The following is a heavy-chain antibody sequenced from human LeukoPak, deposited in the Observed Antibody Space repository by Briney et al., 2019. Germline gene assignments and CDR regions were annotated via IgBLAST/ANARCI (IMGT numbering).Heavy chain of an antibody. CDR1: GFTFSNAW. J-gene: IGHJ3*01. V-gene: IGHV3-15*01. D-gene: IGHD4/OR15-4a*01. Sequence: GGSLRLSCAASGFTFSNAWMSWVRQAPGKGLEWVGRIKSKTDGGTTDYAAPVKGRFTISRDDSKNTLYLQMNSLKTEDTAVYYCIRWGTYGANSGAHAFDVWGQGTVVTVSS. CDR2: IKSKTDGGTT. CDR3: IRWGTYGANSGAHAFDV.